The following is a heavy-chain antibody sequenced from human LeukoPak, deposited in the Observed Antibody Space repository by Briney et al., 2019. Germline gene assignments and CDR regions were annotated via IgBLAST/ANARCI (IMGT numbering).Heavy chain of an antibody. CDR3: ARDRLGATGHWRIDV. CDR2: IYNSGTT. CDR1: GASISACY. D-gene: IGHD1-26*01. Sequence: NPSETLSLTCVVSGASISACYWYWIRQPAGKGLEWIGRIYNSGTTNYSPSLESRVTMSLDTSKNRFSLSLSSVTAADTAVYYCARDRLGATGHWRIDVWGRGTLVTVSS. V-gene: IGHV4-4*07. J-gene: IGHJ2*01.